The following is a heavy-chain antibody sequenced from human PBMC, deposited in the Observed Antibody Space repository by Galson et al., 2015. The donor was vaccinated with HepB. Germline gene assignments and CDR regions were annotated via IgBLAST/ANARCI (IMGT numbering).Heavy chain of an antibody. CDR1: GDSVSSKGVT. CDR2: TYYRSKWYN. J-gene: IGHJ4*02. V-gene: IGHV6-1*01. CDR3: ARDLRPFTSTSCYDY. D-gene: IGHD2-2*01. Sequence: CAISGDSVSSKGVTWNWIRQSPSRGLEWLGRTYYRSKWYNDYAVSVKSRIIINPDTSKNQFSLHLNSVAPEDTAVYYCARDLRPFTSTSCYDYWGQGTLVTVSS.